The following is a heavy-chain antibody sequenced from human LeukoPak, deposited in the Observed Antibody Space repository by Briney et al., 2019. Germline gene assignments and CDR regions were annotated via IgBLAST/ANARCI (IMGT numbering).Heavy chain of an antibody. J-gene: IGHJ6*03. D-gene: IGHD1-26*01. CDR3: ARLGYSGSYYGFSYYYYMDV. CDR1: GFTFSSYW. CDR2: IKQDGSEK. V-gene: IGHV3-7*01. Sequence: GGSLGLSCAASGFTFSSYWMSWVRQAPGKGLEWVANIKQDGSEKYYVDSVKGRFTISRDNAKNSLYLQMNSLRAEDTAVYYCARLGYSGSYYGFSYYYYMDVWGKGTTVTVSS.